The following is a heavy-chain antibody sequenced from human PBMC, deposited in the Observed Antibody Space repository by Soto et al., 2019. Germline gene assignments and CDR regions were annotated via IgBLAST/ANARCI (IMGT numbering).Heavy chain of an antibody. CDR1: GFTFSSYG. V-gene: IGHV3-33*01. CDR2: IWYDGSNK. CDR3: ARDVLIVSVAGTVGIDY. J-gene: IGHJ4*02. D-gene: IGHD6-19*01. Sequence: QVQLVESGGGVVQPGRSLRLSCAASGFTFSSYGMHWVRQAPGKGLEWVAVIWYDGSNKYFADSVKDRFTISRDNSKNTLYLQMSSLRAEDTAVYYCARDVLIVSVAGTVGIDYWGQGTLVTVSS.